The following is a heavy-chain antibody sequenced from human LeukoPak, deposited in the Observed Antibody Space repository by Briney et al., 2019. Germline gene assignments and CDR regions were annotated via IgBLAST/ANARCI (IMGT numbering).Heavy chain of an antibody. CDR2: ISSSSSYI. J-gene: IGHJ6*02. V-gene: IGHV3-21*01. D-gene: IGHD3-16*01. CDR1: GFTFSSYS. Sequence: PGGSLRLSCAASGFTFSSYSMNWVRQGPGKGLEWVSSISSSSSYIYYADSVKGRFTISRDNAKNSLYLQMNSLRAEDTAVYYCARDDSPYLGYYGMDVWGQGTTVTVSS. CDR3: ARDDSPYLGYYGMDV.